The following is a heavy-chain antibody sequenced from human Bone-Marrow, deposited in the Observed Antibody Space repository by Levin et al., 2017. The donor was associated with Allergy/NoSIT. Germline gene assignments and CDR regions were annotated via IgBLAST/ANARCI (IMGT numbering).Heavy chain of an antibody. D-gene: IGHD2-2*01. CDR2: FSGAGTST. CDR1: GFTFSSYA. V-gene: IGHV3-23*01. CDR3: ATMLFSLPGTSYWYFDL. Sequence: GESLKISCAASGFTFSSYAMSWVRQAPGKGLEWVSTFSGAGTSTYYADSVKGRFAVSRDNSKKTLFLQMNSLRAEDTAVYFCATMLFSLPGTSYWYFDLWGRGAPVTVSS. J-gene: IGHJ2*01.